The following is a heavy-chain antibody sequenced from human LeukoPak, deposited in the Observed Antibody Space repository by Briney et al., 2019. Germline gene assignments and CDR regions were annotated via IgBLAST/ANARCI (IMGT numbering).Heavy chain of an antibody. CDR1: GYTFTGYY. CDR2: INPNSGGT. CDR3: ARDKRVGTRENWFDP. D-gene: IGHD1-1*01. V-gene: IGHV1-2*04. Sequence: GASVTVSCTASGYTFTGYYMHWVRQAPGQGLEWMGWINPNSGGTNYAQKFQGWVTMTRDTSISTAYMELSSLRSEDTAVYYCARDKRVGTRENWFDPWGQGTLVTVSS. J-gene: IGHJ5*02.